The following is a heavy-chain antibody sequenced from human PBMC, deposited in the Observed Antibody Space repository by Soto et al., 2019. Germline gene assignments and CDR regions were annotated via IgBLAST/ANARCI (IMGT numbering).Heavy chain of an antibody. D-gene: IGHD6-13*01. V-gene: IGHV3-30*18. J-gene: IGHJ6*02. CDR2: ISYDGSNK. CDR1: GFTFSSYG. CDR3: AKDSGYSSLYYYYGMDV. Sequence: GSLRLSCAASGFTFSSYGMHWVRQAPGKGLEWVAVISYDGSNKYYADSVKGRFTISRDNSKNTLYLQMNSLRAEDTAVYYCAKDSGYSSLYYYYGMDVWGQGTTVTVSS.